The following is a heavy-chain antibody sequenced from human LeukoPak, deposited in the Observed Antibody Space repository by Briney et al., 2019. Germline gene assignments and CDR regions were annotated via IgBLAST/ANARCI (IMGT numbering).Heavy chain of an antibody. CDR2: IYTSGST. J-gene: IGHJ6*03. V-gene: IGHV4-4*07. CDR1: GGSISSYY. CDR3: ARGGYSSSWVTDYYYYMDV. D-gene: IGHD6-13*01. Sequence: PSETLSLTCTVSGGSISSYYWSWIRQPAGKGLEWIGRIYTSGSTNYNPSLKSRVTISVDTSKNQFSLKLSSVTAADTAVYYCARGGYSSSWVTDYYYYMDVWGKGTTVTVSS.